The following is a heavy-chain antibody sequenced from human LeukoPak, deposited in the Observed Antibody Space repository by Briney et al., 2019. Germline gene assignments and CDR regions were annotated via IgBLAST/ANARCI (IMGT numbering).Heavy chain of an antibody. D-gene: IGHD5-12*01. CDR1: GFTFSSYS. V-gene: IGHV3-23*01. J-gene: IGHJ4*02. CDR2: ITGSGDAT. CDR3: AKDLSPSGGF. Sequence: GGSLRLSCAASGFTFSSYSMNWVRQPPGRGPEWVSSITGSGDATYSADSVKGRFTISRDNSKNTLYLQMNSLRIEDSAVYYCAKDLSPSGGFWGQGTLVTVSS.